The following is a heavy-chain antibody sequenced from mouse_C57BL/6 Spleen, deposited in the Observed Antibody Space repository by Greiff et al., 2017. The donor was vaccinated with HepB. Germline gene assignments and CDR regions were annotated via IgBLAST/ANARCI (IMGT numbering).Heavy chain of an antibody. Sequence: EVHLVESGGGLVKPGGSLKLSCAASGFTFSSYAMSWVRQTPEKRLEWVATISDGGSYTYYPDNVKGRFTISRDNAKNNLYLQMSHLKSEDTAMYYCARERGTTHYFDYWGQGTTLTVSS. CDR3: ARERGTTHYFDY. V-gene: IGHV5-4*01. J-gene: IGHJ2*01. CDR2: ISDGGSYT. D-gene: IGHD1-1*01. CDR1: GFTFSSYA.